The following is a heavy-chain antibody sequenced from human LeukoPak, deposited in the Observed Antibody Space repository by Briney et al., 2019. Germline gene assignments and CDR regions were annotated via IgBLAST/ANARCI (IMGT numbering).Heavy chain of an antibody. CDR1: GFTFSSYA. J-gene: IGHJ4*02. Sequence: QPGGSLRLSCAASGFTFSSYAMSWVRQAPGKGLEWVSAISGSGGSTYSADSVKGRFTISRDNSKNTLYLQMNRLRAEDTAVYYCAKDQYNSNWYGSRAGHWGQGTLVTVSS. D-gene: IGHD6-13*01. CDR2: ISGSGGST. CDR3: AKDQYNSNWYGSRAGH. V-gene: IGHV3-23*01.